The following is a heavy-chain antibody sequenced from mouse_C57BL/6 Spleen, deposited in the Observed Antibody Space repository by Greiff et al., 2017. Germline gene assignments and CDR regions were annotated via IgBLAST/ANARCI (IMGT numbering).Heavy chain of an antibody. D-gene: IGHD1-1*01. J-gene: IGHJ3*01. CDR2: IDPSDSYT. V-gene: IGHV1-50*01. CDR1: GYTFTSYW. CDR3: ARKKDYGSSAWFAY. Sequence: VQLQQPGAELVKPGASVKLSCKASGYTFTSYWMQWVKQRPGQGLEWIGEIDPSDSYTNYNQKFKGKATLTVDTSSSTAYMQVSSLTSEDSAVYYCARKKDYGSSAWFAYWGQGTLVTVSA.